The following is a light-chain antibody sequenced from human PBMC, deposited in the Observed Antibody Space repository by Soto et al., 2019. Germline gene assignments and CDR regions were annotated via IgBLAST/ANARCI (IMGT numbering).Light chain of an antibody. CDR3: SSYTSSSTLEVV. Sequence: QSVLTQPASVSGSPGQSITISCTGTSSDVGGHNYVSWYQQYPGKAPKLLIYDVTNRPSGVSNRFSGYKSGNTASLTISGLQAEDEADYYCSSYTSSSTLEVVFGGGTKLTVL. CDR1: SSDVGGHNY. CDR2: DVT. V-gene: IGLV2-14*01. J-gene: IGLJ2*01.